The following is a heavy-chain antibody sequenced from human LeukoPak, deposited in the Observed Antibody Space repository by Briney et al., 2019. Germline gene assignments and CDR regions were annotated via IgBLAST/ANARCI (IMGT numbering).Heavy chain of an antibody. D-gene: IGHD4-17*01. CDR3: VKDHDYGVLS. CDR2: IQYDGNYK. CDR1: GFTFSSYG. J-gene: IGHJ5*02. V-gene: IGHV3-30*02. Sequence: RPGGSLRLPCAASGFTFSSYGMHWVRQAPGKGLEWVTFIQYDGNYKKYADSVKGRFTISRDNSKNTLYLQMDSLRADDTAVYYCVKDHDYGVLSWGQGTLVTVSS.